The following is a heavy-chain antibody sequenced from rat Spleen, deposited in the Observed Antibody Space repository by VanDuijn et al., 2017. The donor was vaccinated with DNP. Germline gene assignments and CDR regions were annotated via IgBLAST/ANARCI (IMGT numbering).Heavy chain of an antibody. Sequence: EVQLVESGGGLVQPGRSLKLSCAASGFTFSNYGMAWVRQTPEKGLEWVATIGSTGTNSYYRNSVEGRFSISRDTTKSTLYLQMNSLRSEDTASYYCTREDYGGSFDYWGQGVMVTVSS. D-gene: IGHD1-11*01. CDR3: TREDYGGSFDY. J-gene: IGHJ2*01. CDR1: GFTFSNYG. V-gene: IGHV5-29*01. CDR2: IGSTGTNS.